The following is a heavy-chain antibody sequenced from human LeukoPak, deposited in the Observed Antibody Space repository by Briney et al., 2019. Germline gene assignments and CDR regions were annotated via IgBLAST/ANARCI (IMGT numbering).Heavy chain of an antibody. J-gene: IGHJ4*02. Sequence: GGSLRLSCAASGFTFSNYWMSWVRQAPGKGLEWVANIKQDGSEKSYVGSVTGRFTISRDNAKNTLFLQMNSLRAEDTAVYYCSRVRVSFDYWGQGTLVTVAS. CDR2: IKQDGSEK. CDR1: GFTFSNYW. V-gene: IGHV3-7*01. D-gene: IGHD3-10*01. CDR3: SRVRVSFDY.